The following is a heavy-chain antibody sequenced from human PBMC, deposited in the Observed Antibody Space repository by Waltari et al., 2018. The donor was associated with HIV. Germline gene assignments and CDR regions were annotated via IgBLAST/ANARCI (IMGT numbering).Heavy chain of an antibody. CDR1: GFTFSSSG. J-gene: IGHJ6*02. Sequence: EVQLVESGGGLVQPGGSLRLSCAASGFTFSSSGINWVRQAPGKGLEWVSNISGSSSTIFYADSVKGRFTISRDNAKNSLYLQMNSLRAEDTAVYYCTRVDYYGMDVWGQGTTVTVSS. CDR2: ISGSSSTI. CDR3: TRVDYYGMDV. V-gene: IGHV3-48*01.